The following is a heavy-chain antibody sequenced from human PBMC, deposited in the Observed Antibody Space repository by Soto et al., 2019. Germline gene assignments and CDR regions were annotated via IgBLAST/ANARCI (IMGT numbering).Heavy chain of an antibody. CDR2: IFDAATA. D-gene: IGHD2-21*01. V-gene: IGHV4-61*01. J-gene: IGHJ6*02. CDR3: ARDRRGRAYGFIYYYGMEV. CDR1: GESVGRGTNY. Sequence: QVQLQESGPGLMKPSGTLSLICSVSGESVGRGTNYWSWVRQAPGRGLEWIGYIFDAATAIYNPSFESRVSISLDAAKNQVSLKLTSGTAADTAIYYCARDRRGRAYGFIYYYGMEVWGQGTSVTVSS.